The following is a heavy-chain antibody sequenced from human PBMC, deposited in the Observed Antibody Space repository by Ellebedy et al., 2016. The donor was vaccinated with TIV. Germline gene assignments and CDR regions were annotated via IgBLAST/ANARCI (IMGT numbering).Heavy chain of an antibody. Sequence: GESLKISXKGSGYSFTSYWIGWVRQMPGKGLEWMGIIYPGDSDTRYSPSFQGQVTISADKSISTAYLQWSSLKASDTAMYYCASITHCSSTSCYKRHFDYWGQGTLVTVSS. J-gene: IGHJ4*02. CDR2: IYPGDSDT. V-gene: IGHV5-51*01. D-gene: IGHD2-2*02. CDR1: GYSFTSYW. CDR3: ASITHCSSTSCYKRHFDY.